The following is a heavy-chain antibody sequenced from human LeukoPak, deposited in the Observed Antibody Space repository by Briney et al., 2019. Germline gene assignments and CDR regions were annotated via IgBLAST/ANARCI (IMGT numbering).Heavy chain of an antibody. D-gene: IGHD5-12*01. V-gene: IGHV3-53*01. CDR2: IYSGGST. CDR3: AKDRGPSGYDHFDY. J-gene: IGHJ4*02. Sequence: GGSLRLSCAASGFTVSSNYMSWVRQAPGKGLEWVSVIYSGGSTYYAGSVKGRFTISRDNSKNTLYLQMNSLRAEDTAVYYCAKDRGPSGYDHFDYWGQGTLVTVSS. CDR1: GFTVSSNY.